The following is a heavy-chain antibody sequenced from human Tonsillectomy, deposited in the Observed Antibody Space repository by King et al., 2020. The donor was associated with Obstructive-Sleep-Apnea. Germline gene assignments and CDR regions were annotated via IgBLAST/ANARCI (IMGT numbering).Heavy chain of an antibody. D-gene: IGHD6-19*01. CDR2: NSGYNGNT. V-gene: IGHV1-18*01. CDR1: RYTFTGYG. J-gene: IGHJ4*02. Sequence: QLVQSGAEVKKPGASVKVSCKASRYTFTGYGITWVRQAPGQGLEWMGWNSGYNGNTDYAQELQGRVTMTTDTSTSTAYMELRSLRSDDTAVYYCARVHNSAWFFDYWGQGTLVTVSS. CDR3: ARVHNSAWFFDY.